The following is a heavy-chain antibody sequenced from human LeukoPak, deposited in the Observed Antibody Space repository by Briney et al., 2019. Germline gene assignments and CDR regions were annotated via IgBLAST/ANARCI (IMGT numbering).Heavy chain of an antibody. CDR2: INPNSGGT. CDR3: ARVPVYDSSANFDY. D-gene: IGHD3-22*01. J-gene: IGHJ4*02. Sequence: GASVKVSCKASGYTFTGYYMHWVRQAPGQGLEWMGWINPNSGGTNYARKFQGRVTMTRDTSISTAYMELSRLRSDDTAVYYCARVPVYDSSANFDYWGQGTLVTVSS. CDR1: GYTFTGYY. V-gene: IGHV1-2*02.